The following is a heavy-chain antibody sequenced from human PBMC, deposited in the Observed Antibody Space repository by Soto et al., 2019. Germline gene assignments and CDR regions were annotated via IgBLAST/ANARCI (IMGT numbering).Heavy chain of an antibody. J-gene: IGHJ4*02. D-gene: IGHD3-10*01. CDR1: GFTFSSYG. V-gene: IGHV3-30*18. CDR2: ISYDGSNK. CDR3: AKQYYYGSGSYSVDY. Sequence: QVQLVESGGGVVQPGRSLRLSCAASGFTFSSYGMHWVRQAPGKGLDWVAVISYDGSNKYYADSVKGRFTISRDNSKNTLYLQMNSLRAEDTAVYYCAKQYYYGSGSYSVDYWGQGTLVTVSS.